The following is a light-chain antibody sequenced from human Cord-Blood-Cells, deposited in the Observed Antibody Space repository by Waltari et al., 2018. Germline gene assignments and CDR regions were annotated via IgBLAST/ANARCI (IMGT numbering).Light chain of an antibody. CDR3: QQSYSTPRFT. V-gene: IGKV1-39*01. CDR1: KSISSY. CDR2: DAS. J-gene: IGKJ3*01. Sequence: DIQMTQSPSSLSASVGDRVTITCRASKSISSYLNWYQQKPGKAPKLLIYDASSLQSGVPSRFSGSVSGTDFTLTISSLQPEDFATYYCQQSYSTPRFTFGPGTKVDIK.